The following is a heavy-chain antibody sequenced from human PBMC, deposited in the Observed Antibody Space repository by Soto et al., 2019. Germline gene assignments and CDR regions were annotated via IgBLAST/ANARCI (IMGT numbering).Heavy chain of an antibody. CDR1: GYTFTGYA. Sequence: QVQLVQSGAEEKKPGATLNVSCKASGYTFTGYAVHWVRQAPGQRLEWMGWINAGNGNTKYSQKFQGRVTITRDTSASTAYMELSSLRSEDTAVYYCARAVAVPADFDYWGQGTLVTVSS. V-gene: IGHV1-3*05. J-gene: IGHJ4*02. CDR3: ARAVAVPADFDY. D-gene: IGHD6-19*01. CDR2: INAGNGNT.